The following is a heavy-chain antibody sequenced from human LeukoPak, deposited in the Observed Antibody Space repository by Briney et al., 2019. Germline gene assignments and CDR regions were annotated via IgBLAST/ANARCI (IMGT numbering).Heavy chain of an antibody. D-gene: IGHD3-10*01. CDR2: INHSGST. J-gene: IGHJ4*02. V-gene: IGHV4-34*01. CDR3: ARGRSVRMVFDY. CDR1: GGSFSGYY. Sequence: TLSLTCAVYGGSFSGYYWSWIRQPPGKGLEWIGEINHSGSTNYNPSLKSRVTISVDTSKNQFSLKLSSVTAADTAVYYCARGRSVRMVFDYWGQGTLVTVSS.